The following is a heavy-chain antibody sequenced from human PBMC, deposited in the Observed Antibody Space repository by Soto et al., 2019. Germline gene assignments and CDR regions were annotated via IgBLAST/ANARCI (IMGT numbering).Heavy chain of an antibody. V-gene: IGHV4-31*03. J-gene: IGHJ5*02. CDR1: GDSISSGAYH. Sequence: QVQLQESGPGLVKPSQTLSLTCTVSGDSISSGAYHWSWIRQHPGKGLEWIGYIHYSGTTDYNPSLKSRVTMSVDTSKNQFFLKLSSLTAADTAMYFCARDWNGYCSSSTCWDWFDPWGQGTLVTVSS. D-gene: IGHD2-2*03. CDR2: IHYSGTT. CDR3: ARDWNGYCSSSTCWDWFDP.